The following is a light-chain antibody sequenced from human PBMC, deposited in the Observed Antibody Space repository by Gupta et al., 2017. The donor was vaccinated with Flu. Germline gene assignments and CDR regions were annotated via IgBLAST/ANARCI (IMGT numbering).Light chain of an antibody. CDR3: MQYGSSLP. J-gene: IGKJ5*01. Sequence: GESVTLTCRTGHTVDSDFLVWYQQKPGQAPRLRIYSASIRAAGIPGRFSGSGSGTDFTLTISRVEPEDFAVYYCMQYGSSLPFGQGTRLEIK. CDR2: SAS. CDR1: HTVDSDF. V-gene: IGKV3-20*01.